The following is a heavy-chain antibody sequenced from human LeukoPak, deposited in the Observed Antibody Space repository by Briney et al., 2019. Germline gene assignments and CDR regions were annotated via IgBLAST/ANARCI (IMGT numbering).Heavy chain of an antibody. Sequence: GGSLRLSCAASGFTFNNYAMSWVRQAPGKGLEWVSGISGSGGRIYYAGSVKGRFTISRDNAKNSLYLQMNSLRAEDTAVYYCARGRRVYDSSGPLSYWGQGTLVTVSS. CDR2: ISGSGGRI. CDR1: GFTFNNYA. CDR3: ARGRRVYDSSGPLSY. D-gene: IGHD3-22*01. J-gene: IGHJ4*02. V-gene: IGHV3-23*01.